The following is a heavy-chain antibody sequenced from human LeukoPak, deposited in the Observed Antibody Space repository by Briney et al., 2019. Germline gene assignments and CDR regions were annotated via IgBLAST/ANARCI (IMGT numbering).Heavy chain of an antibody. V-gene: IGHV3-23*01. CDR3: ARTTYYYDSGSYYVIDY. D-gene: IGHD3-10*01. CDR2: LSSSGDTT. Sequence: PGGSLRLSCAASGFIFNNYAMSWVRQAAGKGLEWVSSLSSSGDTTYYSDSVKGRFTVSRDNSNNTLFLQMNSLRAEDTAVYYCARTTYYYDSGSYYVIDYWGQGTLVTVSS. J-gene: IGHJ4*02. CDR1: GFIFNNYA.